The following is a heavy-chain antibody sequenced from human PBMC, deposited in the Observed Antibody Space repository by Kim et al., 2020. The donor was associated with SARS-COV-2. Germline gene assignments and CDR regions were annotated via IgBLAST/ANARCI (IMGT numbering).Heavy chain of an antibody. Sequence: DSVKGRFTISRDNSKNTLYRQMNSLRPEDTAAYYCAKGDCTSTSCYTIDYWGRGTLVTVSS. J-gene: IGHJ4*02. V-gene: IGHV3-23*01. CDR3: AKGDCTSTSCYTIDY. D-gene: IGHD2-2*02.